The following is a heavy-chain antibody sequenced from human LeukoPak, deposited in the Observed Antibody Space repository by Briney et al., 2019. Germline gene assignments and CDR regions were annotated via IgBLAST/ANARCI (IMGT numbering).Heavy chain of an antibody. CDR3: ARGLHYDSSGYYPFDY. D-gene: IGHD3-22*01. CDR2: INGDGSFT. Sequence: PGGSLRLSCAASGFTFSSYWMHWVRQAPGKGLVCVSRINGDGSFTIYADSVKGRFTISRDNAKNTLYLQMNSLRAEDTAVYYCARGLHYDSSGYYPFDYWGQGTLVTVSS. CDR1: GFTFSSYW. V-gene: IGHV3-74*01. J-gene: IGHJ4*02.